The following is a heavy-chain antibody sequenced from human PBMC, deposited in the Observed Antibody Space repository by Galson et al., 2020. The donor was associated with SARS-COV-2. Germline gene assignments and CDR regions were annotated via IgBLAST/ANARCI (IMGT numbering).Heavy chain of an antibody. Sequence: SGPTLVKPTQTLTLTCTFSGFSLTTTGMCVSWIRQPPGKALEWLARIDWDDDKYYSTSLKTRLTISKDTSKNQVVLTMTNMDPVDTATYYCARVTHLIGGEVVANWFDPWGQGTLVTVSS. D-gene: IGHD3-16*01. J-gene: IGHJ5*02. CDR1: GFSLTTTGMC. CDR3: ARVTHLIGGEVVANWFDP. V-gene: IGHV2-70*11. CDR2: IDWDDDK.